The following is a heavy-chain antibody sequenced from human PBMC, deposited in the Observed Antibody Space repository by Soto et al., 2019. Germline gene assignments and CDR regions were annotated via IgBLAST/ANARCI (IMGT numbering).Heavy chain of an antibody. D-gene: IGHD3-22*01. Sequence: SETLSLSCAVSGGSISSSNWWSWVRQPPGKGLEWIGEIYHSGSTNYNPSLKSRVTISVDKSKNQFSLKLSSVTAADTAVYYCARGDYNDNSGPFSDAFDVWGQGTMVT. J-gene: IGHJ3*01. V-gene: IGHV4-4*02. CDR3: ARGDYNDNSGPFSDAFDV. CDR1: GGSISSSNW. CDR2: IYHSGST.